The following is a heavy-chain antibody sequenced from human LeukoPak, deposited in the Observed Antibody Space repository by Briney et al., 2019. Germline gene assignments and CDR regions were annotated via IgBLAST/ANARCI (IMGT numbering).Heavy chain of an antibody. CDR2: INEGGSST. V-gene: IGHV3-7*01. Sequence: GGSLRLSCAASGFSFSVFWMTWGRQAPGKRPEWVANINEGGSSTYYVDSVRGRFTISRDNGKNLLFLEMNSLRADDTAVYFCVQGGHFDFWGQEPRSPSPQ. CDR3: VQGGHFDF. J-gene: IGHJ4*01. CDR1: GFSFSVFW. D-gene: IGHD3-16*01.